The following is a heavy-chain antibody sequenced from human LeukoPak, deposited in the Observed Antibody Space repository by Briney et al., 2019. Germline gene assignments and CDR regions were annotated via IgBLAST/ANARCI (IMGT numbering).Heavy chain of an antibody. J-gene: IGHJ6*02. CDR2: INPNSGGT. CDR3: ARDYGHDYYGMDV. V-gene: IGHV1-2*02. D-gene: IGHD4-17*01. CDR1: GYTFTGYY. Sequence: ASVKVSCKASGYTFTGYYMHWVRQAPGQGLEWMGWINPNSGGTNYAQKFQGRVTMTRDTSISTAYMELRSLRSDDTAVYYCARDYGHDYYGMDVWGQGTTVTVSS.